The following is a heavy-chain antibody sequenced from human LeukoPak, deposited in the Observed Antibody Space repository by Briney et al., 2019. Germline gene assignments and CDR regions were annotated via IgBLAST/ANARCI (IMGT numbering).Heavy chain of an antibody. CDR3: ARLGSSWNFDY. J-gene: IGHJ4*01. CDR2: IYPGDSDT. D-gene: IGHD6-13*01. CDR1: GYSFTSYW. V-gene: IGHV5-51*01. Sequence: GESLKISCKGSGYSFTSYWIGWVRQMPGKGLEWMGFIYPGDSDTRYSPSFQGQVTISADKSISTAYLQWSSLKDSDTAIYYCARLGSSWNFDYWGHGTLVTVSS.